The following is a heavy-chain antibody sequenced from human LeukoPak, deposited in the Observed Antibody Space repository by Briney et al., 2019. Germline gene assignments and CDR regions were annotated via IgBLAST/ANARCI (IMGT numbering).Heavy chain of an antibody. Sequence: GGSLRLSCTASGFTFSSYYMSWIRQAPGKGLEWVSYIDSSGSTIYYGDSVKGRFTTSRDNSKNTLYLQMNSLRAEDTAVYYCAESMDIVVVPAALDYWGQGTLVTVSS. V-gene: IGHV3-11*01. CDR3: AESMDIVVVPAALDY. J-gene: IGHJ4*02. D-gene: IGHD2-2*03. CDR1: GFTFSSYY. CDR2: IDSSGSTI.